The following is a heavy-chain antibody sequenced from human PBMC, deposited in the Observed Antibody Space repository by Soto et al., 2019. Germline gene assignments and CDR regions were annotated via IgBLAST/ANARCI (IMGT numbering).Heavy chain of an antibody. V-gene: IGHV3-30-3*01. Sequence: QVQLVESGGGVVQPGRSLRLSCAASGFTFSSYAMHWVRQAPGKGLEWVAVISYDGSNKYYADSVKGRFTISRDNSKNTLYLQMNSLRAEDTAVYYCARDVLGYFDYWGQGTLVTVSS. CDR3: ARDVLGYFDY. D-gene: IGHD1-26*01. J-gene: IGHJ4*02. CDR1: GFTFSSYA. CDR2: ISYDGSNK.